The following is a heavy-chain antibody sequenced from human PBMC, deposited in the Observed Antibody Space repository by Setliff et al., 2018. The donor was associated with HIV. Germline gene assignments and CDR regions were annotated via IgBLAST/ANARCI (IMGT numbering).Heavy chain of an antibody. CDR2: FYYSGRT. D-gene: IGHD4-17*01. Sequence: PSETLSLTCTVSGGSIGGFYWNWIRQPPGKGLEWIGSFYYSGRTYYNPSLKSRVTISVDTSQNQFSLKLSSVTAADTAIYYCARRIYGNNPYFDYWSQGTLVTVSS. V-gene: IGHV4-59*08. CDR3: ARRIYGNNPYFDY. J-gene: IGHJ4*02. CDR1: GGSIGGFY.